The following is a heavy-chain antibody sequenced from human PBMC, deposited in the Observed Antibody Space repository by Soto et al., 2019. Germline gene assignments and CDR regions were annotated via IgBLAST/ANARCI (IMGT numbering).Heavy chain of an antibody. J-gene: IGHJ5*02. CDR1: GYTLTGLS. D-gene: IGHD2-15*01. CDR3: ATQEVGYCSGGSCYTKNWFDP. Sequence: GASVKVSCKVSGYTLTGLSMHWVRQAPGKGLEWMGGFDPEDGETIYAQKFQGRVTMTEDTSTDTAYMELSSLRSEDTAVYYCATQEVGYCSGGSCYTKNWFDPWGQGTLVTVSS. CDR2: FDPEDGET. V-gene: IGHV1-24*01.